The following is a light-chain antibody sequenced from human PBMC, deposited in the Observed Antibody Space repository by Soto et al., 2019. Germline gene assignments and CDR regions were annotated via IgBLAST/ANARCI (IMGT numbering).Light chain of an antibody. Sequence: IQLTQSPSSLSASVGDSVTITFRASQGISSFLAWYQQKPGKAPKLLIYAASTLQSGVPSRFSGSESGTEFTLTINRLQPDDFATDYCLQASTFPRTFGQGTKVDIK. CDR3: LQASTFPRT. CDR1: QGISSF. J-gene: IGKJ1*01. V-gene: IGKV1-9*01. CDR2: AAS.